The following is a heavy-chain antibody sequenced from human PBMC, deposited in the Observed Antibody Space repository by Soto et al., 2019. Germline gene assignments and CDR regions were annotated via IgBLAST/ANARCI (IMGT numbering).Heavy chain of an antibody. Sequence: PGGSLRLSCAASGFTFSSYAMSWVRQAPGKGLEWVSAISGSGVSTYYEDSVKGRFAVSRDNSKSKLYLQMNSLRDEDTAVYYCAKVPTGEMATVFQAFDIWGQGTMVTV. V-gene: IGHV3-23*01. J-gene: IGHJ3*02. CDR1: GFTFSSYA. CDR2: ISGSGVST. CDR3: AKVPTGEMATVFQAFDI. D-gene: IGHD4-4*01.